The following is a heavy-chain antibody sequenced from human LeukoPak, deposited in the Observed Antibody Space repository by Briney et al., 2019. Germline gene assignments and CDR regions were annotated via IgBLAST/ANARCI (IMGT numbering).Heavy chain of an antibody. CDR1: GGTFRSYG. Sequence: SVKVSCKASGGTFRSYGLNWVRQAPGQGLGWMGGFIPILGAAKYAQKLQGRVTITADESTSTAYMGLSSLTYEDTALYYCARGLYCSSSTSCYDYGMDVWGQGTTVTVSS. CDR3: ARGLYCSSSTSCYDYGMDV. D-gene: IGHD2-2*01. CDR2: FIPILGAA. V-gene: IGHV1-69*13. J-gene: IGHJ6*02.